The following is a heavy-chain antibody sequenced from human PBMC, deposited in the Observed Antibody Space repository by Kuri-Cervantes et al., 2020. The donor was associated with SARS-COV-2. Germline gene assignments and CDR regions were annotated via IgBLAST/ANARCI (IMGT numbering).Heavy chain of an antibody. Sequence: ASVKVSCKASGYTFTGYYMHWVRQAPGQGLEWMGWINPNSGGTNYAQKFQGRVTMTRDTSISTAYMELSRLRSDDTAVYYCARGNGGVLWFGEFLSSDYWGQGTLVTVSS. CDR1: GYTFTGYY. V-gene: IGHV1-2*02. CDR3: ARGNGGVLWFGEFLSSDY. D-gene: IGHD3-10*01. J-gene: IGHJ4*02. CDR2: INPNSGGT.